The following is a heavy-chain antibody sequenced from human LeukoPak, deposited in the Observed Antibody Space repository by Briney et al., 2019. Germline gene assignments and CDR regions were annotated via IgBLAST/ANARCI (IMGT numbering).Heavy chain of an antibody. CDR3: AKKAQYNGNYPLDY. Sequence: PGGSPRLSCAASGFTFTSYSMSWVRQAPGKGLEWVSGTSDRGDYTYYADSVKGRFTISRDNSKNTLYLQMNSLRAEDTALYFCAKKAQYNGNYPLDYWGQGTLVTVSS. V-gene: IGHV3-23*01. CDR2: TSDRGDYT. CDR1: GFTFTSYS. J-gene: IGHJ4*02. D-gene: IGHD1-26*01.